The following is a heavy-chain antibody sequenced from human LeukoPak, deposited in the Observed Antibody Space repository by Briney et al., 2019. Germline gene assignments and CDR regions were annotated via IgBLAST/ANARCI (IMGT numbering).Heavy chain of an antibody. CDR3: AKEPHILTGYYTDYFDY. D-gene: IGHD3-9*01. Sequence: GGSLRLSCVGAGFTFSTFGMSWVRQAPGKGLEWVAGIIDSGVSTYYADSVKGRFTISRDNSQNTLYLQMNSLRAEDTAVYFCAKEPHILTGYYTDYFDYWGQGTLVTVSS. CDR2: IIDSGVST. J-gene: IGHJ4*02. CDR1: GFTFSTFG. V-gene: IGHV3-23*01.